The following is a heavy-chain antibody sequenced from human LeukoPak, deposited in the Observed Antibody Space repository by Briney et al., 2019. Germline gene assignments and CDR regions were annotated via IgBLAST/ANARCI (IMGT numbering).Heavy chain of an antibody. V-gene: IGHV1-69*01. CDR1: GGTFSSYA. CDR2: IIPIFGTA. Sequence: ASVKVSCTASGGTFSSYAISWVRQAPGQGLEWMGGIIPIFGTANYAQKFQGRVTITADESTSTAYMELSSLRSEDTAVYYCARDGYGRSRYYYGMDVWGQGTTVTVSS. D-gene: IGHD5-18*01. CDR3: ARDGYGRSRYYYGMDV. J-gene: IGHJ6*02.